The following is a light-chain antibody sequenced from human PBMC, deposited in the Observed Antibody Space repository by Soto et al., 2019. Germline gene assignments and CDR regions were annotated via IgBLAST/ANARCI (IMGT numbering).Light chain of an antibody. CDR1: SSDVGGYNY. CDR2: EVS. V-gene: IGLV2-14*01. Sequence: QSALTQPASVSGSPGQSITISCTGTSSDVGGYNYVSWYQQHPGKAPKLMIYEVSNRPSGVSNRFSGSKSGNTASLTISVIQDEDEADYYCSSYTSSSIDYVFGTGTKVTVL. CDR3: SSYTSSSIDYV. J-gene: IGLJ1*01.